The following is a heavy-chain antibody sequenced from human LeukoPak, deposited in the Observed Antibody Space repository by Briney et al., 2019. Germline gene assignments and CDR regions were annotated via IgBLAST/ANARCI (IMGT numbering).Heavy chain of an antibody. Sequence: GGSLRLSCAASGFTFSDYSMNWVRQAPGKRLEWISYVGISSGNTKYADSVKCRFTISGDKTKNSLYLQMNSLRVEDTAVYYCARDTKYAFDNWGQGTLVTVSS. J-gene: IGHJ4*02. V-gene: IGHV3-48*01. CDR3: ARDTKYAFDN. CDR2: VGISSGNT. D-gene: IGHD2-2*01. CDR1: GFTFSDYS.